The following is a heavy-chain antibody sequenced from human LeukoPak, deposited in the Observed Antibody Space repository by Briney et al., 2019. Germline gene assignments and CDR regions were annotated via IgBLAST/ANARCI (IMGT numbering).Heavy chain of an antibody. D-gene: IGHD6-13*01. V-gene: IGHV1-24*01. CDR1: GYTLTELS. Sequence: ASVKVSCKVSGYTLTELSMHWVRQAPGKGLEWMGGFDPEDGETIYAQKFQGRVTMTEDTSTDTAYMELSSLRSEDTAVYYCATASSAAGHSYFDYWGQGTLVTVSS. CDR2: FDPEDGET. CDR3: ATASSAAGHSYFDY. J-gene: IGHJ4*02.